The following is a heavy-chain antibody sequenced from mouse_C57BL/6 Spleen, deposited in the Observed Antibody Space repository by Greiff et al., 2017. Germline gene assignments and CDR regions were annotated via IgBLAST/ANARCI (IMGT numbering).Heavy chain of an antibody. D-gene: IGHD2-4*01. J-gene: IGHJ2*01. CDR1: GFNIKDDY. V-gene: IGHV14-4*01. CDR3: TLYYDYHGGYFGY. CDR2: IDPENGDT. Sequence: VQLQQSGAELVRPGASVKLSCTASGFNIKDDYMHWVKQRPEQGLEWIGWIDPENGDTEYASKFQGKATITADTSSNTAYLQLSSLTSEDTAVYYCTLYYDYHGGYFGYWGQGTTLTVSS.